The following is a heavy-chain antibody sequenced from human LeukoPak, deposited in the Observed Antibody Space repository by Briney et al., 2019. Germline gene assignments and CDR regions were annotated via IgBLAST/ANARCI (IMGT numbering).Heavy chain of an antibody. CDR2: IYYSGST. D-gene: IGHD6-6*01. CDR1: GGSISSYY. Sequence: PSETLSLTCTVSGGSISSYYWSWIRQPPGKGLEWIGYIYYSGSTNYNPSLKSRVTISVDTSKNQFSPKLSSVTAADTAVYYCAETSSSSGGYFQHWGQGTLVTVSS. CDR3: AETSSSSGGYFQH. J-gene: IGHJ1*01. V-gene: IGHV4-59*08.